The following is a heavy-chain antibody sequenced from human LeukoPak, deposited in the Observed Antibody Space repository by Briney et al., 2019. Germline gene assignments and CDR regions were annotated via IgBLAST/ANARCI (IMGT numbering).Heavy chain of an antibody. CDR2: IYPGDSDT. D-gene: IGHD4-23*01. J-gene: IGHJ3*02. CDR3: ASPADYGGNEGRDAFDI. V-gene: IGHV5-51*01. Sequence: GESLKISCKGSGYSFTSYWIGWVRQMPGKGLEWMGIIYPGDSDTRYSPSFQGQVTISADKSISTAYLQWSSLKASDTAMYYCASPADYGGNEGRDAFDIWGQGTMVTVSS. CDR1: GYSFTSYW.